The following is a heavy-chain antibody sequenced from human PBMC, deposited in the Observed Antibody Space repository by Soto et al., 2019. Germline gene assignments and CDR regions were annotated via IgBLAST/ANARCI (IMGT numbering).Heavy chain of an antibody. CDR1: GDSVSRTSVA. CDR3: VRVQFSAFDC. J-gene: IGHJ4*02. V-gene: IGHV6-1*01. CDR2: TYYRSKWNS. Sequence: QVPLHQSGPGLVKPSQTLSLTCAISGDSVSRTSVAWNWIRQSPSRGLEWLGRTYYRSKWNSDYAVSVRGRITINPDTSKSQFSLQLNSVTPQDTAVYYCVRVQFSAFDCWGQGTLVTVSS. D-gene: IGHD3-10*01.